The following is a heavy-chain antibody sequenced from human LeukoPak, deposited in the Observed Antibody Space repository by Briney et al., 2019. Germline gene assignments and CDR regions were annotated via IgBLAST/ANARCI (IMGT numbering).Heavy chain of an antibody. Sequence: PSETLSLTCTVSGGSNSSSSYYWGWIRQPPGKGLEWIGSIYYSGSTYYNPSLKSRVTISVDTSKNQFSLKLSSVTAADTAVYYCARPYGAAGLDWGQGTLVTVSS. CDR2: IYYSGST. CDR3: ARPYGAAGLD. V-gene: IGHV4-39*01. CDR1: GGSNSSSSYY. D-gene: IGHD4-17*01. J-gene: IGHJ4*02.